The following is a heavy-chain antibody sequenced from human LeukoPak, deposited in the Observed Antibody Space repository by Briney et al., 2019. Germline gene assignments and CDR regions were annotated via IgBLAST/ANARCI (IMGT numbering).Heavy chain of an antibody. CDR2: IYYSGST. Sequence: PSETLSLTCTVSGGSISSGDYYWSWIRQPPGKGLEWIGYIYYSGSTYYNPSLKSRVTISVDTSKNQFSLKLSSVTAPDTAVYYCARDRITMVRGVMPHGMDVWGKGTTVTVSS. D-gene: IGHD3-10*01. CDR1: GGSISSGDYY. V-gene: IGHV4-30-4*01. J-gene: IGHJ6*04. CDR3: ARDRITMVRGVMPHGMDV.